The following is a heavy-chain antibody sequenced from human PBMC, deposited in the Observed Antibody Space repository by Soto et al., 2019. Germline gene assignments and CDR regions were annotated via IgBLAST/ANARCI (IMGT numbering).Heavy chain of an antibody. J-gene: IGHJ5*02. D-gene: IGHD5-18*01. Sequence: PSVKVSCKASGYTFTSYGISWVRQAPGQGLEWMGWISAYNGNTNYAQKLQGRVTMTTDTSTSTAYMELRSLRSDDTAVYYCARVEWIQLWFVGNWFDHWGQGTLVTVSS. CDR2: ISAYNGNT. CDR3: ARVEWIQLWFVGNWFDH. V-gene: IGHV1-18*01. CDR1: GYTFTSYG.